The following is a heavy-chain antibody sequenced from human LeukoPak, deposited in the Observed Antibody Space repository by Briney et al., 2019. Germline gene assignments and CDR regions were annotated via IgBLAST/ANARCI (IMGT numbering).Heavy chain of an antibody. Sequence: SETLSLNCSVSGGSISSYWWSWIRQPAGKGLEFIGRIYTTGRTNYNPSLKSRVSMSVDTSKNKFSLELRSVTAADTTVYFCARAGYTISSYRFDYWGQGALVTASS. V-gene: IGHV4-4*07. CDR2: IYTTGRT. D-gene: IGHD3-16*02. CDR3: ARAGYTISSYRFDY. J-gene: IGHJ4*02. CDR1: GGSISSYW.